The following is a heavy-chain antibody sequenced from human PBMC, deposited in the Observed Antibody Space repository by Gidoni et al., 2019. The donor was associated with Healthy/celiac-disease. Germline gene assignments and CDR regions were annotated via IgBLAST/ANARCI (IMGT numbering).Heavy chain of an antibody. D-gene: IGHD1-26*01. CDR2: INPSGGST. J-gene: IGHJ4*02. Sequence: MGIINPSGGSTSYAQKFQGRVTMTRDTSTSTVYMELSSLRSEDTAVYYCARVWALKSGSYGYWGQGTLVTVSS. CDR3: ARVWALKSGSYGY. V-gene: IGHV1-46*01.